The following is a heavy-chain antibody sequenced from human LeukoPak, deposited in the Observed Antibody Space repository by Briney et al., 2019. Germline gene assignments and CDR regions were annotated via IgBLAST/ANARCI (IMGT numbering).Heavy chain of an antibody. CDR3: TTGILWSNDAFDS. CDR2: ITSKIDGGTT. J-gene: IGHJ3*01. CDR1: GFTFSKAW. V-gene: IGHV3-15*01. Sequence: TGGSLRLSCEASGFTFSKAWMSWVRQAPGKGLEWVGRITSKIDGGTTDYAAPVKGRFIISRDDAKSTLYLQMNSLKIEDTAVYYCTTGILWSNDAFDSWGQGTMVTVSS. D-gene: IGHD3-10*01.